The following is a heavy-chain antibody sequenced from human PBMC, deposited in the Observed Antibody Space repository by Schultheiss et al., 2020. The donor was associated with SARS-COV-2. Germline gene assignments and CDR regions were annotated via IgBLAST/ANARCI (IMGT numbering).Heavy chain of an antibody. Sequence: SQTLSLTCAVSGYSISSGYYWGWIRQPPGKGLEWIGYIYYSGSTYYNPSLKSRVTISVDTSKNQFSLKLSSVTAADTAVYYCASLYCGGDCYRYYYYGMDVWGQGTTVTVSS. CDR1: GYSISSGYY. J-gene: IGHJ6*02. D-gene: IGHD2-21*02. V-gene: IGHV4-38-2*01. CDR2: IYYSGST. CDR3: ASLYCGGDCYRYYYYGMDV.